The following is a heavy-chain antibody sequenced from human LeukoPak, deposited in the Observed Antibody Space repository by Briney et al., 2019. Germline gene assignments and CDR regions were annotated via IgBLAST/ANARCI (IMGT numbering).Heavy chain of an antibody. CDR1: GGSISSGDHY. J-gene: IGHJ4*02. V-gene: IGHV4-30-4*08. CDR3: ASTYDFWSGYYSGPLDY. D-gene: IGHD3-3*01. CDR2: IYYSGST. Sequence: SETLSLTCTVSGGSISSGDHYWSWIRQPPGKGLEWIGYIYYSGSTYYNPSLKSRVTISVDTSKNQFSLKLSSVTAADTAVYYCASTYDFWSGYYSGPLDYWGQGTLVTVSS.